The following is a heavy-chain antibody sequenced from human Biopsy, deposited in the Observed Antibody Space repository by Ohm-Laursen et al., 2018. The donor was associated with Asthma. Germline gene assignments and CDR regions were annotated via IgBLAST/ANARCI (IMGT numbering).Heavy chain of an antibody. J-gene: IGHJ4*02. V-gene: IGHV3-9*01. CDR3: ARDSYSSGLYDDFES. Sequence: SLRLSCAASGFVFRSHAMHWVRQAPGKGLEWVSGVSWNSGSIDYADSVKGRFTISRDNAKNSLYLQMNSLRGADTAVYYCARDSYSSGLYDDFESWGQGTLVTVSS. D-gene: IGHD6-19*01. CDR1: GFVFRSHA. CDR2: VSWNSGSI.